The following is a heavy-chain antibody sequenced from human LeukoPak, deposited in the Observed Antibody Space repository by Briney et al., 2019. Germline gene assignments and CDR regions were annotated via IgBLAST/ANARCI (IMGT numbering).Heavy chain of an antibody. Sequence: PGGSLRLSCAASGFTFSSYSMNWVRQAPGKGLEWVSYISSSSSTIYYADSVKGRFTISRDNAKNSLYLQMNSLRAEDTAVYYCAKGLLVVVITGTDYWGQGTLVTVSS. D-gene: IGHD3-22*01. CDR2: ISSSSSTI. CDR1: GFTFSSYS. V-gene: IGHV3-48*01. CDR3: AKGLLVVVITGTDY. J-gene: IGHJ4*02.